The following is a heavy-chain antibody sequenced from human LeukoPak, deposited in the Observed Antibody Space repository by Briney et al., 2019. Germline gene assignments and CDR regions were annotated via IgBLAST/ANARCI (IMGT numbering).Heavy chain of an antibody. CDR1: GYSISSGYY. V-gene: IGHV4-38-2*01. D-gene: IGHD3-10*01. CDR3: ARASGSYGSGSYYYYGMDV. Sequence: SETLSLTCADSGYSISSGYYWGWIRQPPGKGLEWIGSIFHSGSTYYNPSLKSRVNMSVDTSKNQISLKLSPVTAADTAVYYCARASGSYGSGSYYYYGMDVWGKGTTVTVSS. J-gene: IGHJ6*04. CDR2: IFHSGST.